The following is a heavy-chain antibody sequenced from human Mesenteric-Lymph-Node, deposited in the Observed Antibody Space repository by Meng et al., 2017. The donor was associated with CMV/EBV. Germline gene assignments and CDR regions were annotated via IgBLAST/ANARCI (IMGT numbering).Heavy chain of an antibody. D-gene: IGHD6-13*01. CDR2: IYYSGST. CDR3: AREVAAAGTGWFDP. V-gene: IGHV4-59*01. Sequence: SETLSLTCTVSGGSISSYYWSWIRQPPGKGLEWIGYIYYSGSTNYNPSLKSRVTISVDTSKNQFSLKLSSVTAADTAVYYCAREVAAAGTGWFDPWGQGTLVTVSS. CDR1: GGSISSYY. J-gene: IGHJ5*02.